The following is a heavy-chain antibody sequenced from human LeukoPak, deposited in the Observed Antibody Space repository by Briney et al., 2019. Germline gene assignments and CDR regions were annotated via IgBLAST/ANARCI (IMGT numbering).Heavy chain of an antibody. J-gene: IGHJ4*02. CDR2: ISSSSSTI. Sequence: PGRSLRLSCAASGFTFSSYSMNWVRQAPGKGLEWVSYISSSSSTIYYADSVKGRFTISRDNAKNSLYLQMNSLRDEDTAVYYCASLGIHDSSGYYYRSFDYWGQGTLVTVSS. D-gene: IGHD3-22*01. CDR1: GFTFSSYS. CDR3: ASLGIHDSSGYYYRSFDY. V-gene: IGHV3-48*02.